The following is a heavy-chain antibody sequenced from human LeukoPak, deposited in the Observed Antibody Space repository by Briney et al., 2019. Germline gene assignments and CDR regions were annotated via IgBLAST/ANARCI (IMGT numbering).Heavy chain of an antibody. CDR1: GGSISSSSYY. CDR3: ARGAPPQN. CDR2: VYYTGAS. V-gene: IGHV4-39*07. Sequence: SETLSLTCTVSGGSISSSSYYWGWIRQPPRKGLEWIGSVYYTGASYYNPSLKSRVTISIDTSKNHFSLNLTSVTAADTAVYYCARGAPPQNWGQGALVTVSS. J-gene: IGHJ4*02.